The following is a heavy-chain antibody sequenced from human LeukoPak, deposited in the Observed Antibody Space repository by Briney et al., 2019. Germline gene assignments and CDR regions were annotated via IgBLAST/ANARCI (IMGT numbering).Heavy chain of an antibody. J-gene: IGHJ4*02. V-gene: IGHV1-18*01. D-gene: IGHD3-16*01. CDR3: ARDNDSRDPPHFDY. CDR2: ISAYNGNT. CDR1: GYTFTSYG. Sequence: AASVKVSCKASGYTFTSYGISWVRQAPGQGLEWMGWISAYNGNTNYAQKLQGRVTMTTDTSTSTAYMELRSLRSDDTAVYYCARDNDSRDPPHFDYWGQGTLVTVSS.